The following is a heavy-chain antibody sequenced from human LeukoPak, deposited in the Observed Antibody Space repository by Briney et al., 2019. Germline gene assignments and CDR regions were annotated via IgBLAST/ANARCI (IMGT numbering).Heavy chain of an antibody. CDR3: ATALSITMIRVHYMDV. CDR2: IYHSGST. CDR1: GYSISSGYY. Sequence: SETLSLTCAVSGYSISSGYYWGWIRQPPGKGLEWIGSIYHSGSTYYNPSLKSRVTISVDTSKNQFSLKLSSVTAADTAVYYCATALSITMIRVHYMDVWGKGTTVTVSS. V-gene: IGHV4-38-2*01. J-gene: IGHJ6*03. D-gene: IGHD3-22*01.